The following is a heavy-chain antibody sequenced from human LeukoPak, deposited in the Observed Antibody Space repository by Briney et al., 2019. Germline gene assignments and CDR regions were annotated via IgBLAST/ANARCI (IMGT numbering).Heavy chain of an antibody. J-gene: IGHJ4*02. Sequence: SQTLSLTCAISGDSVSSNSAAWNRIRQSPSRGLEWLGRTYYRSKWYNDYAVSVKSRITINPDTSKNQFSLQLNSVTPEDTAVYYCAVSYDYVWGSYRPGPFDYWGQGTLVTVSS. CDR2: TYYRSKWYN. D-gene: IGHD3-16*02. V-gene: IGHV6-1*01. CDR3: AVSYDYVWGSYRPGPFDY. CDR1: GDSVSSNSAA.